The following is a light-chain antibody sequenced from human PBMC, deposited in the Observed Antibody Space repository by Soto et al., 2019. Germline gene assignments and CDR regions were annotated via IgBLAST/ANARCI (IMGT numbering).Light chain of an antibody. J-gene: IGKJ1*01. Sequence: AIQMTQSPSSLAASIGDIVTITCRASQGVRNDLGWYQQKPGKAPRLLIFGASTLQTGVPSRFSGSGSGTDFTLTISDLQSEDFATYYCLQGWTFGQGTRVEIK. CDR3: LQGWT. V-gene: IGKV1-6*01. CDR1: QGVRND. CDR2: GAS.